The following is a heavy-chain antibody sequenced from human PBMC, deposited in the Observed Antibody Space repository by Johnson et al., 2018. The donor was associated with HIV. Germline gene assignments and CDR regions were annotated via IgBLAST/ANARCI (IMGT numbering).Heavy chain of an antibody. J-gene: IGHJ3*02. CDR3: STAGYSGYEYAFDI. V-gene: IGHV3-30*19. CDR2: ISFDGSNK. D-gene: IGHD5-12*01. Sequence: QVQVLESGGDVVQPGRSLRLSCAASRFIFSTSGMHWVRQAPGKGLEWVAVISFDGSNKYYADSVKGRFTISRDNSKNTLYLQMNSLKSEDTAVYYCSTAGYSGYEYAFDIWGQGTIVTVSS. CDR1: RFIFSTSG.